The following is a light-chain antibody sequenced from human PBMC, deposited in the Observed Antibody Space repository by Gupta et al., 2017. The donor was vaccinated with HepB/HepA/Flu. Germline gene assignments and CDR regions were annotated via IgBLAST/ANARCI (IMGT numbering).Light chain of an antibody. J-gene: IGLJ2*01. CDR2: DVS. CDR1: SSDVGGYNY. V-gene: IGLV2-14*01. CDR3: SSYTSSSTLVV. Sequence: QCSVTQPASVHWSPGLSMTIACTGTSSDVGGYNYVSWYQQHPGKAPKLMIYDVSNRSSGVSNRFSGSKSGDSASLTSSGLQAEDEADYYCSSYTSSSTLVVFGGGTKLTVL.